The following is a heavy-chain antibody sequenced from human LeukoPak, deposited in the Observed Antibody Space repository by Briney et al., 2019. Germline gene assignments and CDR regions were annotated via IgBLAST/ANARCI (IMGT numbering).Heavy chain of an antibody. CDR2: IYYSGST. Sequence: SETLSLTCTVSGCTISCHYWSWIRQPPGKGLEWIGYIYYSGSTNYNPSLKSRVTISVDTSKNQFSLKLSSVTAADTAVYYCAREDYSGSYKNGFDPWGQGTLVTVSS. CDR3: AREDYSGSYKNGFDP. V-gene: IGHV4-59*11. J-gene: IGHJ5*02. D-gene: IGHD1-26*01. CDR1: GCTISCHY.